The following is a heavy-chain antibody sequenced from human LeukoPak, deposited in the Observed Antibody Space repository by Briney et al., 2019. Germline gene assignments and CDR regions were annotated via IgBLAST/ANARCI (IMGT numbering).Heavy chain of an antibody. J-gene: IGHJ4*02. CDR2: ISYDGTNK. D-gene: IGHD1-26*01. CDR1: GFNFSSYG. CDR3: AREIPRGATHLDY. V-gene: IGHV3-30*03. Sequence: GGSLRLSCAASGFNFSSYGMHCVRDAPGEGLECGAFISYDGTNKYSAASVEGRITSSRDNSKDTLYLQMNTLRPEDTAVYYCAREIPRGATHLDYWGQGTLVTVSS.